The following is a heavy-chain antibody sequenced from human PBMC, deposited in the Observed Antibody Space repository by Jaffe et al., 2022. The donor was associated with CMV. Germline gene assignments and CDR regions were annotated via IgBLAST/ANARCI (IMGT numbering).Heavy chain of an antibody. J-gene: IGHJ1*01. CDR2: ISYDGSQR. D-gene: IGHD3-16*01. Sequence: QVQLVESGGGVVQPGRSLSLSCVASGFNFRDYGMFWVRQAPGKGLEWVALISYDGSQRYYVDSLRGRFTVSRDNSKNSLYLQVNTLRPDDTAVYYCAIDGGERWGRGTLVVVSS. CDR1: GFNFRDYG. CDR3: AIDGGER. V-gene: IGHV3-30*13.